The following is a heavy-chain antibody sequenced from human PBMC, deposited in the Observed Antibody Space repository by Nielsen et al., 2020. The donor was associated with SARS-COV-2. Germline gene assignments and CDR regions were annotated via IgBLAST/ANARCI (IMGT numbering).Heavy chain of an antibody. CDR3: ARDSSFRNEAVAVPLGY. J-gene: IGHJ4*02. CDR2: INSDGSST. Sequence: GGSLRLSCAASGFTFSSYWMHWVRQAPGKGLVWVSRINSDGSSTSYADSVKGRFTISRDNSKNTLYLQMNSLGAEDTAVYYCARDSSFRNEAVAVPLGYWGQGTLVTVSS. CDR1: GFTFSSYW. D-gene: IGHD6-19*01. V-gene: IGHV3-74*01.